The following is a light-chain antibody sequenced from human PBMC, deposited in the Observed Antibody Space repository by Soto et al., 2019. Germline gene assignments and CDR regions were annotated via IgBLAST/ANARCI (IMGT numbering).Light chain of an antibody. V-gene: IGKV1-5*01. Sequence: DIQMTQSPSSLSASVGDRVSITCRASQSISSYLNWYQQKPGKAPKLLIYDASSLESGVPSRFSGSGSGTEFTLTISSLQPDDLATYYCQQYHEYWFGQGTKVDIK. CDR2: DAS. J-gene: IGKJ1*01. CDR1: QSISSY. CDR3: QQYHEYW.